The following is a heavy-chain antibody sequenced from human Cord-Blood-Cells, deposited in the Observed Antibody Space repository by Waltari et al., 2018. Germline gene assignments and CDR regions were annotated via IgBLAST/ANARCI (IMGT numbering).Heavy chain of an antibody. D-gene: IGHD3-16*01. Sequence: EVQLVESGGGLVQPGGSLRLSCAASGFTFSDHYMNWVRQAPGKGRQWVGRTRNKANSYTTEYAASVKGRFTISRDDSKNSLYLQMNSLKTEDTAVYYCAMRGDYVRGRNYYYGMDVWGQGTTVTVSS. CDR2: TRNKANSYTT. CDR1: GFTFSDHY. V-gene: IGHV3-72*01. CDR3: AMRGDYVRGRNYYYGMDV. J-gene: IGHJ6*02.